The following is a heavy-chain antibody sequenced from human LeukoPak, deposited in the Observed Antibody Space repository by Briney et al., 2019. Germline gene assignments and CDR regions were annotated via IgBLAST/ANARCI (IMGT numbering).Heavy chain of an antibody. D-gene: IGHD3-9*01. Sequence: SETLSLTCTVSGGSISSYYWSWIRQPPGKGLEWIGYIYYSGSTNYNPSLKSRVTISVDTSKNQFSLKLSSVTAADTAVYYCARGQYYDILTGYYDAFDIWGQGTMVTVSS. V-gene: IGHV4-59*01. J-gene: IGHJ3*02. CDR1: GGSISSYY. CDR3: ARGQYYDILTGYYDAFDI. CDR2: IYYSGST.